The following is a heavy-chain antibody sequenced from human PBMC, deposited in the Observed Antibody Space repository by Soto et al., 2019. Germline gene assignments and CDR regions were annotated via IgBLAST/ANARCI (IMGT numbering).Heavy chain of an antibody. V-gene: IGHV4-34*01. CDR3: ARSYYQNVDTAMVNWVPRGRQWCGWFDP. CDR2: INHSGST. CDR1: GGSFSGYY. Sequence: QVQLQQWGAGLLKPSETLSLTCAVHGGSFSGYYWSWIRQPPGKGLEWIGEINHSGSTNYNPSLKSRVTISVDTSKNQFSLKLSSVTAADTAVYYCARSYYQNVDTAMVNWVPRGRQWCGWFDPWGQGTLVTVSS. D-gene: IGHD5-18*01. J-gene: IGHJ5*02.